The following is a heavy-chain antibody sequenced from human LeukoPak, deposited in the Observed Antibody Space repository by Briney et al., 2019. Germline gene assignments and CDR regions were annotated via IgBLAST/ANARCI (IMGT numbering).Heavy chain of an antibody. Sequence: PSQTLSLTCTVSGDSISSGYYYWSWIRQPPGKGLEWIGYIYYSGSTYYNPSLKSRVTISVDTSKNQFSLKLSSVTAADTAVYYCARDQLAAGWFDPWGQGTLVTVSS. J-gene: IGHJ5*02. CDR1: GDSISSGYYY. CDR3: ARDQLAAGWFDP. V-gene: IGHV4-31*03. D-gene: IGHD1-1*01. CDR2: IYYSGST.